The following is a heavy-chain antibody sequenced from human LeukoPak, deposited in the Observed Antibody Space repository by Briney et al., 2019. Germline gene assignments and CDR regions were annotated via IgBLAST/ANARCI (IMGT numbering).Heavy chain of an antibody. CDR1: GGTFSSYA. J-gene: IGHJ6*03. D-gene: IGHD6-6*01. CDR3: ARGASSPSLYYYYMDV. CDR2: IIPIFGTA. Sequence: GASVKVSCKASGGTFSSYAISWVRQAPGQGLEWMGGIIPIFGTANYAQKFQGRVTITADKSTSTAYMELSSLRSEDTAVYYCARGASSPSLYYYYMDVWGKGTTVTVSS. V-gene: IGHV1-69*06.